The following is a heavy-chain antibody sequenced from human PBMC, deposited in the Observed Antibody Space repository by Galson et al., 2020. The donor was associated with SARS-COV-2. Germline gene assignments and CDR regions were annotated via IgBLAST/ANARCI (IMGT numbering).Heavy chain of an antibody. CDR1: GFTFINNH. J-gene: IGHJ3*02. V-gene: IGHV3-11*06. Sequence: AGGSLRLSCAASGFTFINNHMRWIRHAPMTLLVRVPYISTHSIHTKTADSVKGQFTISRDNAKNSLYLQMNSLKAEDTALYYCARDSERRFYESSTYSPDSFDIWGQGTTVTVSS. CDR2: ISTHSIHT. CDR3: ARDSERRFYESSTYSPDSFDI. D-gene: IGHD3-22*01.